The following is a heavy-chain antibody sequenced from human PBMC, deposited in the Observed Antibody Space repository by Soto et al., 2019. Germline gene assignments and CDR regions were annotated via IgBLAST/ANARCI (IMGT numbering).Heavy chain of an antibody. V-gene: IGHV3-15*07. J-gene: IGHJ4*02. CDR3: TKDVSGSYLGPDY. D-gene: IGHD1-26*01. CDR2: IKSKTDGGTT. CDR1: GFTFSNAW. Sequence: GGSLRLSCAASGFTFSNAWMNWVRQAPGKGLEWVGRIKSKTDGGTTDDAAPVKGRFTISRDDSKNTLYLQMNSLKTEDTAVYYWTKDVSGSYLGPDYWGQGTLVTVSS.